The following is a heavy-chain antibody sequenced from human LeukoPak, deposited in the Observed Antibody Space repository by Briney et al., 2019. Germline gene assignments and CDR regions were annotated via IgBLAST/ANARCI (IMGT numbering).Heavy chain of an antibody. J-gene: IGHJ6*02. CDR1: GGSFSGYY. D-gene: IGHD1-26*01. CDR3: ARNIVGAEYYYYGMDV. CDR2: INHSGST. Sequence: PSETLSLTCAVYGGSFSGYYWSWIRQPPGKELEWIGEINHSGSTNYNPSLKSRVTISVDTSKNQFSLKLSSVTAADTAVYYCARNIVGAEYYYYGMDVWGQGTTVTVSS. V-gene: IGHV4-34*01.